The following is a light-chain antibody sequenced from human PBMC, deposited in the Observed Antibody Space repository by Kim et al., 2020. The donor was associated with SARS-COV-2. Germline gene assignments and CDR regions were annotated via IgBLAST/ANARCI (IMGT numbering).Light chain of an antibody. Sequence: EVVLTQSPATLSLSPGERATLSCRASQSVSSYLAWYQQKPGQAPRLLIYDASTRATATPARFSGSGSGTDFTLTISSLEPEDFAVYYCQQSNHGPTFGQGTKVDIK. CDR1: QSVSSY. J-gene: IGKJ1*01. CDR3: QQSNHGPT. V-gene: IGKV3-11*01. CDR2: DAS.